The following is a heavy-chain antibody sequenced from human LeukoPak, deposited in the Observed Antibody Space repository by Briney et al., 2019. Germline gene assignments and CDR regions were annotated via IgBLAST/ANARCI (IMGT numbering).Heavy chain of an antibody. CDR3: ASPGIAVAGTYERNDY. D-gene: IGHD6-19*01. CDR2: IYYSGST. CDR1: GGSISSYY. Sequence: SETLSLTCTVSGGSISSYYWSWIRQPPGKGLEWIGYIYYSGSTNYNPSLKSRVTISVDTSKNQFSLKLSSVTAADTAVYYCASPGIAVAGTYERNDYWGQGTLVTVSS. J-gene: IGHJ4*02. V-gene: IGHV4-59*08.